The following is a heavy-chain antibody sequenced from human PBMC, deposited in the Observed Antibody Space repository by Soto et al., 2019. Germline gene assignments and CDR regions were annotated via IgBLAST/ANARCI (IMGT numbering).Heavy chain of an antibody. CDR1: GGSISSGDYY. CDR2: IYYSGST. V-gene: IGHV4-30-4*01. CDR3: ARDHYVYDILTGYGYYYGMDV. J-gene: IGHJ6*02. D-gene: IGHD3-9*01. Sequence: QVQLQESGPGLVKPSQTLSLTCTVSGGSISSGDYYWSWIRQPPGKGLEWIGYIYYSGSTYYNPSLKNRVTISVDTSKNQSSLKLSSVTAADTAVYYCARDHYVYDILTGYGYYYGMDVWGQGTTVTVSS.